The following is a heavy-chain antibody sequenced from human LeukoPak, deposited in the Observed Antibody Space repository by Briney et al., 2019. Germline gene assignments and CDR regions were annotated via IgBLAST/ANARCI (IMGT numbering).Heavy chain of an antibody. V-gene: IGHV4-30-2*01. D-gene: IGHD2-15*01. J-gene: IGHJ6*02. CDR2: IYHAGNS. Sequence: SQTLSLTCSVSGDSISNGGYYWSWIRQPQGQGLEWIGYIYHAGNSHYNPSLKSRVTISVDASKNQFSLRLTSATAADTAVYYCARQSYCSGGSCYSLHYYGMDVWGQGSTVTVSS. CDR3: ARQSYCSGGSCYSLHYYGMDV. CDR1: GDSISNGGYY.